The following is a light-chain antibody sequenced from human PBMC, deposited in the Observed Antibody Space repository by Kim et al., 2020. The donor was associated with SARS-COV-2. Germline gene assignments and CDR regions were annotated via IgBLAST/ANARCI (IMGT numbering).Light chain of an antibody. CDR1: QSISSY. J-gene: IGKJ2*01. CDR3: QQSYSTPYT. Sequence: SASVGDSVIITCRASQSISSYLKWYQQKPGKAPKLLIYAASSLQSGVPSRFSGSGSGTDFTLTISSLQPEDFATYSCQQSYSTPYTFGQGTKLEI. CDR2: AAS. V-gene: IGKV1-39*01.